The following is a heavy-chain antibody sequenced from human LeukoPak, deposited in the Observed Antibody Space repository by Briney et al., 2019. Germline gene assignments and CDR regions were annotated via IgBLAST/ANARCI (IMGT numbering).Heavy chain of an antibody. D-gene: IGHD1-1*01. CDR1: SYTFTSYG. J-gene: IGHJ2*01. V-gene: IGHV1-18*01. CDR3: ARGYPGTTSTGGFDL. CDR2: ISAYNGNT. Sequence: ASVKVSCKASSYTFTSYGISWVRQAPGQGLEWMGWISAYNGNTNYAQKLQGRVTMTTDTSTSTAYMELRSLRSDGTAVYYCARGYPGTTSTGGFDLWGRGTLVTVSS.